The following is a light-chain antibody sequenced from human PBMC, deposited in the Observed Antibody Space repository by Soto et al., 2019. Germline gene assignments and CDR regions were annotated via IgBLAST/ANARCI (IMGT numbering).Light chain of an antibody. CDR1: RSNIVAGYN. CDR2: GNN. CDR3: QTYDSCVSGQVV. J-gene: IGLJ3*02. V-gene: IGLV1-40*01. Sequence: QSVLTQPPSVSGAPGQTVTISCTGSRSNIVAGYNVHWYQHLPGTAPTLLIDGNNNRPSGVLDRFSGAKTGTSSSLAIIGLQAEDADDYYCQTYDSCVSGQVVFGGGTKLTVL.